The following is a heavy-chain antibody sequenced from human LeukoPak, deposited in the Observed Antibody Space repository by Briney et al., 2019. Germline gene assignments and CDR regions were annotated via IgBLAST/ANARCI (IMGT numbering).Heavy chain of an antibody. CDR1: GDSITTSNYY. CDR2: IYYTGST. D-gene: IGHD3-10*01. J-gene: IGHJ4*02. V-gene: IGHV4-39*01. Sequence: SETLSLTCAVSGDSITTSNYYWGWIRQPPGKGLEWIGIIYYTGSTYYNPSLKTRVTISVDTSKNQFSLDLTAVTAADTAVYYCEGAAYGSGVDFWGQGTLVTISS. CDR3: EGAAYGSGVDF.